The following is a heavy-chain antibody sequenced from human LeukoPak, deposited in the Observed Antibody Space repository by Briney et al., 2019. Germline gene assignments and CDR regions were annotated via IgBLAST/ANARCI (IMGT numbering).Heavy chain of an antibody. Sequence: GESLKISCKGSGYSFTSYWIGWARQMPGKGLEWMGIIYPGDSDTRYSPSFQGQVTISADKSISTTYLQWSSLKASDTAMYYCASPSDTAMVAYWGQGTLVTVSS. CDR1: GYSFTSYW. D-gene: IGHD5-18*01. CDR3: ASPSDTAMVAY. J-gene: IGHJ4*02. CDR2: IYPGDSDT. V-gene: IGHV5-51*01.